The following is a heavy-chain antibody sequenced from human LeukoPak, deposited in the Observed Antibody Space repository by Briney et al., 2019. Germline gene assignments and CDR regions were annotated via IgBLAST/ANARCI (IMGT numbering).Heavy chain of an antibody. J-gene: IGHJ4*02. V-gene: IGHV3-11*01. Sequence: GGSLRLSCAASGFTFSDYYMSWIRQAPGKGLEWVSYISTGGNTIYYADSVKGRFTISRDNAKNSPYLQMNSLRAEDTAVYYCARDQYYYDSSAPPLYWGQGTLVTVSS. CDR1: GFTFSDYY. CDR2: ISTGGNTI. D-gene: IGHD3-22*01. CDR3: ARDQYYYDSSAPPLY.